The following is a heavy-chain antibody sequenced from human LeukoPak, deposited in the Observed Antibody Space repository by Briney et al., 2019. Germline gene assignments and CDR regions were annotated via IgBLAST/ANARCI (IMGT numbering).Heavy chain of an antibody. V-gene: IGHV3-66*01. Sequence: GGSLRLSCATSGFIVSTNYMSWVRQAPGKGLEWVSVLYSGGTTYYADSVKGRFTISRDNSKNTLYLQMNSLRAEDTAVYYCAMDSSWLPLKFDYWGQGTLVTVST. D-gene: IGHD5-24*01. J-gene: IGHJ4*02. CDR3: AMDSSWLPLKFDY. CDR1: GFIVSTNY. CDR2: LYSGGTT.